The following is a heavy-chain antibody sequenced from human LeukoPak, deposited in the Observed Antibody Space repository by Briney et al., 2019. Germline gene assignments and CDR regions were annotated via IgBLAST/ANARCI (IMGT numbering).Heavy chain of an antibody. J-gene: IGHJ5*02. CDR2: IYHSGST. CDR3: ATVKQWLKNWFDP. D-gene: IGHD6-19*01. Sequence: SETLSLTCTVSGYSISSGYYWGWIRQPPGKGLEWIGSIYHSGSTYYNPSLKSRVTISVDTSKNQFSLKLSSVTAVDTAVYYCATVKQWLKNWFDPWGQGTLITVSS. CDR1: GYSISSGYY. V-gene: IGHV4-38-2*02.